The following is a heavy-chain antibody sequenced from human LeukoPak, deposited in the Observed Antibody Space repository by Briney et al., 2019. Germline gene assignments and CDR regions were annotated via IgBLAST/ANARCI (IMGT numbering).Heavy chain of an antibody. Sequence: GASVKVSCKASGYTFTSYGISWVRQAPGQRLEWMGWINAGNGNTKYSQKFQGRVTITRDTSASTAYMELSSLRSEDTAVYYCARDPARTTTASPRGRFDPWGQGTLVTVSS. CDR1: GYTFTSYG. J-gene: IGHJ5*02. CDR2: INAGNGNT. D-gene: IGHD4-17*01. CDR3: ARDPARTTTASPRGRFDP. V-gene: IGHV1-3*01.